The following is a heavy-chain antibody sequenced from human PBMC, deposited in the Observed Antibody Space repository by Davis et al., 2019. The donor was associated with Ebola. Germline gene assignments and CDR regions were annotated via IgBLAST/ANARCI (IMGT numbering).Heavy chain of an antibody. Sequence: GESLKISCAASGFTFSNYWMSWVRQAPGKGLEWVANIKQDGSEKYYVDSVKGRFTISRDNAKNSLYLQMNSLRAEDTAVYYCARERAVAATGSNWFDPWGQGTLVTVSS. V-gene: IGHV3-7*01. D-gene: IGHD2-15*01. CDR1: GFTFSNYW. J-gene: IGHJ5*02. CDR3: ARERAVAATGSNWFDP. CDR2: IKQDGSEK.